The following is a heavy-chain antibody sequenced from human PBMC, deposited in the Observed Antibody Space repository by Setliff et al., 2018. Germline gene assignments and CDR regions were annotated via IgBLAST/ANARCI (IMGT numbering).Heavy chain of an antibody. J-gene: IGHJ5*02. V-gene: IGHV4-61*02. D-gene: IGHD1-1*01. CDR1: GDSISSGSYH. Sequence: KPSETLSLTCTVSGDSISSGSYHWSWIRKPAGKGLEWIGRIHPSGSTNYNPSLKSRVTISVDTSKNQFSLKVSSVTAADTAVYYCARTTGSTHNWLDPWGPGTLVTV. CDR2: IHPSGST. CDR3: ARTTGSTHNWLDP.